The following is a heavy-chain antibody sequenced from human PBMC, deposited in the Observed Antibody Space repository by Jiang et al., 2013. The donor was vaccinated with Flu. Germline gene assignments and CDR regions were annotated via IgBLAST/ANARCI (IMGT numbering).Heavy chain of an antibody. CDR1: GGSISSGGYY. CDR3: ARDLYGSGSHNWFDP. D-gene: IGHD3-10*01. J-gene: IGHJ5*02. Sequence: GSGLVKPSQTLSLTCTVSGGSISSGGYYWSWIRQHPGKGLEWIGYIYYSGSTYYNPSLKSRVTISVDTSKNQFSLKLSSVTAADTAVYYCARDLYGSGSHNWFDPWGQGTLVTVSS. CDR2: IYYSGST. V-gene: IGHV4-31*03.